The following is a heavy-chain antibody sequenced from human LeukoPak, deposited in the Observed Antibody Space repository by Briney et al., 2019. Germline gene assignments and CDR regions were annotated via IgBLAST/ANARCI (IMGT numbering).Heavy chain of an antibody. CDR2: IYYSGST. J-gene: IGHJ4*02. Sequence: PSETLSLTCAVSGGSISSSNWWSWVRQPPGKGLEWIGSIYYSGSTYYNPSLKSRVTISVDTSKNQFSLKLSSVTAADTAVYYCARQGYYDSSGYYPYFDYWGQGTLVTVSS. CDR3: ARQGYYDSSGYYPYFDY. V-gene: IGHV4-39*01. CDR1: GGSISSSNW. D-gene: IGHD3-22*01.